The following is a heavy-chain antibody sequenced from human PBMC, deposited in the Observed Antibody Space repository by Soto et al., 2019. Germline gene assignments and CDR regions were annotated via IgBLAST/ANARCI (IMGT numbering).Heavy chain of an antibody. CDR3: ARVGSSRGYSYGYFDY. CDR1: GGTFSSYA. D-gene: IGHD5-18*01. Sequence: ASVKVSCKASGGTFSSYAISWVRQAPGQGLEWMGGIIPIFGTANYAQKFQGRVTITADESTSTAYMELSSLRSEDTAVYYCARVGSSRGYSYGYFDYWGQGTLVTVSS. V-gene: IGHV1-69*13. J-gene: IGHJ4*02. CDR2: IIPIFGTA.